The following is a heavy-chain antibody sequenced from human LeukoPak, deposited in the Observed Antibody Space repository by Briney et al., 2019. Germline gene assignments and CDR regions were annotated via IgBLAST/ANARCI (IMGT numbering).Heavy chain of an antibody. CDR2: ITSSGVST. CDR1: GFSFSNYA. J-gene: IGHJ4*02. CDR3: AKGGAVVATPIDY. D-gene: IGHD2-15*01. V-gene: IGHV3-23*01. Sequence: GGSLRLSCAASGFSFSNYAMSWVRQAPGKGLEWVSSITSSGVSTDYADSVKGRFTISRDNSRNTRYLQMKSLTAEDTAVYFCAKGGAVVATPIDYWGRGTLVTVSS.